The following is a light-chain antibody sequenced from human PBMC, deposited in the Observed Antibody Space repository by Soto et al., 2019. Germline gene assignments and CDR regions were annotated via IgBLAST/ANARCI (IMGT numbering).Light chain of an antibody. CDR2: DAS. CDR3: QQNSNLQAT. V-gene: IGKV3-11*01. J-gene: IGKJ1*01. CDR1: QSVGTY. Sequence: EIVLTQSPATLSLSPGDRATLSCRASQSVGTYINWFQQKPGQPPRLIIYDASTRVTGIPDRISGSGSGTDFSFTISSLEPGDSAVYYCQQNSNLQATFGQGTKVEIK.